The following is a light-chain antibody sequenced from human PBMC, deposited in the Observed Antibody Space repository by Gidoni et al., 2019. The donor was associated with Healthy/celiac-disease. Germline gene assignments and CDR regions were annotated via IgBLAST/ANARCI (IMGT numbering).Light chain of an antibody. CDR3: QQYGSSPRVT. J-gene: IGKJ3*01. V-gene: IGKV3-20*01. CDR1: PSVSSSY. Sequence: EIVLTPSRGTLSLSPGERATLSCRASPSVSSSYLAWYQQKPGQAPRLLIYCASSRATGIPDRFSGSGSGTDFTLTISRLEPEDFAVYYCQQYGSSPRVTFGPGTKVDIK. CDR2: CAS.